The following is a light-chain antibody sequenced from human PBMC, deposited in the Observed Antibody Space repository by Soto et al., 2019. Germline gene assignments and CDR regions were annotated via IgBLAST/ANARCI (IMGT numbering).Light chain of an antibody. CDR2: DVS. CDR3: SSYTSSSTPYV. CDR1: SSDVGVYNY. J-gene: IGLJ1*01. V-gene: IGLV2-14*01. Sequence: QSALTQPASVSGSPGQSITISCTGTSSDVGVYNYVSWYQQHPGKVPKLMIYDVSNRPSGVSNRFSGSKSGNTASLTISGLQAEDEADYYCSSYTSSSTPYVFGTETKLTVL.